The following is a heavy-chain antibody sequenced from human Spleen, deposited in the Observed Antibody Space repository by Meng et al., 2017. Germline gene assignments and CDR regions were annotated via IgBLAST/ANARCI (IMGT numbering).Heavy chain of an antibody. Sequence: QVPLQQWGAGLLKPSETLSLTWVVSGGSISSNNWWSWVRQPPGKGLEWIGEIYHSGTTNYNPSLNSRVTISVDKSKNQFSLKLSSVTAADTAVYYCAREAGPILSFDYWGQGTLVTVSS. D-gene: IGHD2/OR15-2a*01. J-gene: IGHJ4*02. CDR3: AREAGPILSFDY. CDR1: GGSISSNNW. CDR2: IYHSGTT. V-gene: IGHV4-4*02.